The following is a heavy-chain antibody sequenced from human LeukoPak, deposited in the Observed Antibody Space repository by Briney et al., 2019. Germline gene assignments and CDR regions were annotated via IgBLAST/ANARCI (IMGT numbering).Heavy chain of an antibody. CDR1: GFTFDDYA. V-gene: IGHV3-21*01. D-gene: IGHD6-19*01. CDR3: ARDHGDSSGWYYYYYYMDV. CDR2: ISSSSSYI. J-gene: IGHJ6*03. Sequence: GGSLRLSCAASGFTFDDYAMHWVRQAPGKGLEWVSSISSSSSYIYYADSVKGRFTISRDNAKNSLYLQMNSLRAEDTAVYYCARDHGDSSGWYYYYYYMDVWGKGTTVTVSS.